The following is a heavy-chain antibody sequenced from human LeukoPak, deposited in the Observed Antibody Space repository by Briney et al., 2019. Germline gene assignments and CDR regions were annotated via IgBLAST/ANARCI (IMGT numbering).Heavy chain of an antibody. Sequence: SETLSLTCTVSGGSISTNYWSWIRQPPGKGLEWIGHINYSGSTNYNPSLKSRVTISVDTSKNQFSLNLSSVTAADTAVYYCARRGSTGTLIFDYWGQGTLVTVSS. CDR3: ARRGSTGTLIFDY. CDR1: GGSISTNY. V-gene: IGHV4-59*08. CDR2: INYSGST. J-gene: IGHJ4*02. D-gene: IGHD1-1*01.